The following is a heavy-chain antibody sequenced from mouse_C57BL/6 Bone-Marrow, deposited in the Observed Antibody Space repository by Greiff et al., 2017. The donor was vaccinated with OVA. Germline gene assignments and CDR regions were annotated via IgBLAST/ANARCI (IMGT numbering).Heavy chain of an antibody. J-gene: IGHJ1*03. CDR3: ARDPVLYYPYWYFDV. V-gene: IGHV3-6*01. CDR2: ISYDGSN. CDR1: GYSITSGYY. Sequence: EVQLQESGPGLVKPSQSLSLTCSVTGYSITSGYYWNWIRQFPGNKLEWMGYISYDGSNNYNPSLKNRISITRDTSKNQFFLKLNSVTTEDTATYYCARDPVLYYPYWYFDVGGTGTTVTVSS. D-gene: IGHD1-1*01.